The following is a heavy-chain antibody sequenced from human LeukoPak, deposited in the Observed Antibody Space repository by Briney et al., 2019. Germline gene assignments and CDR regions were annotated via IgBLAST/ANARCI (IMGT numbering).Heavy chain of an antibody. CDR1: GYSISSGYY. CDR2: IYHSGGT. CDR3: AISRGSGGPKQ. V-gene: IGHV4-38-2*01. Sequence: PSETLSLTCAVSGYSISSGYYWGWIRQPPGKGLEWIGSIYHSGGTYYNPSLKSRVTISVDTSKNQFSLKLSSVTAADTAVYYCAISRGSGGPKQWGQGTLVTVSS. J-gene: IGHJ4*02. D-gene: IGHD2-15*01.